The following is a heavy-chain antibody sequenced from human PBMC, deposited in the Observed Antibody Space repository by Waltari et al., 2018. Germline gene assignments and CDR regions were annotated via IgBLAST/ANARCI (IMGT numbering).Heavy chain of an antibody. CDR3: ARLYSGTRPPDF. CDR2: IFYRGNT. CDR1: GESLTSDSYY. D-gene: IGHD2-2*01. J-gene: IGHJ4*02. V-gene: IGHV4-39*01. Sequence: QLQLQESGPGLVKPWETLSLTCPVSGESLTSDSYYWGWIRQPPGKGLEWIASIFYRGNTYYNPSLKSRVTISVDTSKNQLSLKFTSVTAADTAVYYCARLYSGTRPPDFWGQGILVTVSS.